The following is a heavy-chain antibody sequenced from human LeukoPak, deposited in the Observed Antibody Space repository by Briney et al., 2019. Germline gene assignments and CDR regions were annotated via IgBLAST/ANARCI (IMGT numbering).Heavy chain of an antibody. CDR2: IKQDGSEK. CDR3: AREGSVWFGESLYYYYYMDV. D-gene: IGHD3-10*01. CDR1: GFTFDTYW. J-gene: IGHJ6*03. V-gene: IGHV3-7*01. Sequence: PGGSLRLSCAASGFTFDTYWMSWVRQAPGKGLEWVANIKQDGSEKDYVDSVKGRFTISRDNAKNSLYLQMNSLRAEDTAVYYCAREGSVWFGESLYYYYYMDVWGKGTTVTVSS.